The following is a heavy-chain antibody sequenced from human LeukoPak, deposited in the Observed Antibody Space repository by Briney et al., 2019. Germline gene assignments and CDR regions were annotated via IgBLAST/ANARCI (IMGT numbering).Heavy chain of an antibody. V-gene: IGHV3-33*01. D-gene: IGHD5-18*01. CDR2: IWYDGSNK. CDR3: ARDRMSGYSYGALGY. CDR1: GFTFSSYG. J-gene: IGHJ4*02. Sequence: QSGGSLRLSCAASGFTFSSYGMHWVRQAPGKGLEWVAVIWYDGSNKYYADSVKGRFTISRDNSKNTLYLQMNSLRAEDTAVYYCARDRMSGYSYGALGYWGQGTLVTVSS.